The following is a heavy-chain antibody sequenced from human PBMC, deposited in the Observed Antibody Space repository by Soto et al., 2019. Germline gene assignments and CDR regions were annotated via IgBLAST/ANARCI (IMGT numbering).Heavy chain of an antibody. CDR2: VYYRGRS. Sequence: SETLSLTCTVPGGSVSNSNYYWVWIRHSPGKGLEWIGSVYYRGRSYSKSSVKSRVTISVDTSKNQFSLNLNSVTASDTAVYYCVSQRTSVLTQAYFDYWGPGALVTVSS. CDR3: VSQRTSVLTQAYFDY. D-gene: IGHD2-8*01. J-gene: IGHJ4*02. CDR1: GGSVSNSNYY. V-gene: IGHV4-39*01.